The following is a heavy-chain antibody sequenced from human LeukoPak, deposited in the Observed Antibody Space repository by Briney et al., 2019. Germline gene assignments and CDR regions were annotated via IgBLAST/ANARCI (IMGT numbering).Heavy chain of an antibody. CDR1: GGSISSYY. Sequence: KTSETLSLTCTVSGGSISSYYWNWIWQPPGKGLEWIGYIYYSGSTNYNPSLKSRVTISVDTSKNQFSLKLSSVTAADTAVYYCARDVGATPGYFDYWGQGTLVTVSS. V-gene: IGHV4-59*01. D-gene: IGHD1-26*01. J-gene: IGHJ4*02. CDR3: ARDVGATPGYFDY. CDR2: IYYSGST.